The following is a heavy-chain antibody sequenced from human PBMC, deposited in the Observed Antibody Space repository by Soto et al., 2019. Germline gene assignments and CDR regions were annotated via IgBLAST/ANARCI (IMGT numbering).Heavy chain of an antibody. CDR3: ATALFYNWNVYLFDY. J-gene: IGHJ4*02. CDR1: GYTLTELS. Sequence: ASVKVSCKVSGYTLTELSMHWVRQAPGKGLEWMGGFDPEDGETIYAQKFQGRVTMTEDTSTDTAYMELSSLRSEDTAVYYCATALFYNWNVYLFDYWGQGTLVTVSS. V-gene: IGHV1-24*01. CDR2: FDPEDGET. D-gene: IGHD1-1*01.